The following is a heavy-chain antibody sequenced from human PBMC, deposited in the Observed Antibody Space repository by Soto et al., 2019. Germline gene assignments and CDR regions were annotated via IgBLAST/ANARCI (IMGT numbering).Heavy chain of an antibody. V-gene: IGHV1-18*04. Sequence: ASVKVSCEASGYTFITYGISWVRQAPGQGLEWMGWISVYNGDTKYAQMFQGRVTMTTDKSTRTAYVGLRSLRSDDTAVYYCARGGLNYYDISVSPDYGGQEPLVTVP. J-gene: IGHJ4*02. D-gene: IGHD3-22*01. CDR1: GYTFITYG. CDR3: ARGGLNYYDISVSPDY. CDR2: ISVYNGDT.